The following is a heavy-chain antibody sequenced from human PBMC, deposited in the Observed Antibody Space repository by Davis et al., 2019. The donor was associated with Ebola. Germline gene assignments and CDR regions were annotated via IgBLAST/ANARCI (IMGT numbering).Heavy chain of an antibody. CDR2: IYTSGST. V-gene: IGHV4-4*07. CDR1: GGSISNYY. D-gene: IGHD1-26*01. J-gene: IGHJ5*02. CDR3: ARGVGGSYPYNWFDP. Sequence: PGGSLRLSCTVSGGSISNYYWSWIRQPAGKGLEWIGRIYTSGSTNYNPSLKSRVTMSVDTSKNQFSLKLTSVTAADTAAYYCARGVGGSYPYNWFDPWGQGTLVTVSS.